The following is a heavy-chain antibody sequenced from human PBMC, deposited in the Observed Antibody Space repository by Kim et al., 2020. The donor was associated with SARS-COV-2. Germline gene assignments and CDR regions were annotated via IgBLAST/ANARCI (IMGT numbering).Heavy chain of an antibody. J-gene: IGHJ4*02. CDR3: ASITIFGVVIPTN. V-gene: IGHV3-48*04. CDR1: GFTFSSYS. D-gene: IGHD3-3*01. CDR2: ISSSSSTI. Sequence: GGSLRLSCAASGFTFSSYSMNWVRQAPGKGLEWVSYISSSSSTIYYADSVKGRFTISRDNAKNSLYLQMNSLRAEDTAVYYCASITIFGVVIPTNWGQGTLVTVSS.